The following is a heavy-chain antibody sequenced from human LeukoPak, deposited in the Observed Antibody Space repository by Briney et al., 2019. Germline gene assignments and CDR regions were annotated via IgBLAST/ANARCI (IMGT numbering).Heavy chain of an antibody. J-gene: IGHJ4*02. CDR2: ISGSGGST. Sequence: RPGGSLRLSCAASGFTFSSYAMSWVRQAPGKGLEWVSPISGSGGSTYYADSVKSRFTISRDNSKNTLYLQMNSLRAEDTAVYYCAKDYGPLYYYDSSGYYDYWGQGTLVTVSS. CDR1: GFTFSSYA. V-gene: IGHV3-23*01. CDR3: AKDYGPLYYYDSSGYYDY. D-gene: IGHD3-22*01.